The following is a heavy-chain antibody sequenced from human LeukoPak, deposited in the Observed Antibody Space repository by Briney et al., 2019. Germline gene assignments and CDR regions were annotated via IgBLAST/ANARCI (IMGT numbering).Heavy chain of an antibody. CDR3: ASLNYYDTSGYFDY. V-gene: IGHV1-69*06. CDR2: IIPMFGTA. J-gene: IGHJ4*02. CDR1: GGIFSSYV. D-gene: IGHD3-22*01. Sequence: ASVKVSCKASGGIFSSYVISWVRQAPGQGLEWMGGIIPMFGTANYAQKFQDRVTITADKSTSTDYVELSSLRSEDTAVYYCASLNYYDTSGYFDYWGQGTLVTVSS.